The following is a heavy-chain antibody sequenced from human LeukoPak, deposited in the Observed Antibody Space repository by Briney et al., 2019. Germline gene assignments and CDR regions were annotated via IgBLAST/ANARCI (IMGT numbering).Heavy chain of an antibody. CDR3: AKDGIPWFDP. D-gene: IGHD1-26*01. Sequence: GGSLRLSCAASGFTFSTYAMSWVRQAPGKGLEWVSAISGSGGSTNYADSVKGRVTVSRDNSKSTLYLQMSSLRAEDTAVYYCAKDGIPWFDPWGQGTLVTVSS. V-gene: IGHV3-23*01. CDR2: ISGSGGST. CDR1: GFTFSTYA. J-gene: IGHJ5*02.